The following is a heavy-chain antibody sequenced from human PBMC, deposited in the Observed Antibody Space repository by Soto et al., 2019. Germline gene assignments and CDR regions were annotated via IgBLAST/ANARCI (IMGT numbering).Heavy chain of an antibody. D-gene: IGHD5-18*01. V-gene: IGHV4-39*01. J-gene: IGHJ4*02. CDR1: GGSISSSSYY. CDR2: IYYSGST. CDR3: AIIPGYSYDYYFDY. Sequence: SETLSLTCTVSGGSISSSSYYWGWIRQPPGKGLEWIGSIYYSGSTYYNPSLKSRVTISEDTSKNQFSLKLSSVTAADTAVYYCAIIPGYSYDYYFDYWGQGTLVTVSS.